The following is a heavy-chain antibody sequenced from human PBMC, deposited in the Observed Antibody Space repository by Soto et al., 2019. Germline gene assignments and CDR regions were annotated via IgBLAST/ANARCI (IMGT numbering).Heavy chain of an antibody. D-gene: IGHD3-3*01. J-gene: IGHJ6*03. CDR3: AADTIFGVVPNPSYYMDV. CDR2: IVVGSGNT. Sequence: SVKVSCKASGFAFTSSAMQWVRQARGQRLEWIGWIVVGSGNTNYAQKFQERVTITRDMSTSTAYMELSSLRSEDTAVYYCAADTIFGVVPNPSYYMDVWGKGTTVTVSS. CDR1: GFAFTSSA. V-gene: IGHV1-58*02.